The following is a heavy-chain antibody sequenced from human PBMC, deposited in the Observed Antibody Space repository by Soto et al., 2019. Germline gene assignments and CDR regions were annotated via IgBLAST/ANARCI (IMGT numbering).Heavy chain of an antibody. CDR2: IKQDGNEK. CDR3: AIGHWLGN. D-gene: IGHD6-19*01. Sequence: DVQLVESGGALVQPGESLRLSCAASGFTFSDYLMTWVRQAPGKGLEWVATIKQDGNEKYHVDSVKGRFTISRDNAKNSLYLQMNGLRAEDTAVYYCAIGHWLGNWGHGTLVTVSS. J-gene: IGHJ4*01. CDR1: GFTFSDYL. V-gene: IGHV3-7*01.